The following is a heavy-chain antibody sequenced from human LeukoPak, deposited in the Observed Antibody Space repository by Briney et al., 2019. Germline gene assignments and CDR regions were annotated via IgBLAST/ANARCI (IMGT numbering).Heavy chain of an antibody. CDR3: AKRDNVYYYYGMDV. CDR2: IIPIFGTA. V-gene: IGHV1-69*06. Sequence: SVKVSCKASGGTFSSYSTSWVRQAPGEGLEWMGGIIPIFGTANYAQKFQGRVTITADKSTSTAYMELSSLRSEDTAVYYCAKRDNVYYYYGMDVWGKGTTVTVSS. D-gene: IGHD1-14*01. J-gene: IGHJ6*04. CDR1: GGTFSSYS.